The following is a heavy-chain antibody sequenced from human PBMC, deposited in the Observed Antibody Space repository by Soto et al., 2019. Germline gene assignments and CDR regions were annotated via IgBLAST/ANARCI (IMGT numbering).Heavy chain of an antibody. D-gene: IGHD3-10*01. V-gene: IGHV1-69*02. CDR2: VNPIVGMS. Sequence: QVQLVQSGPEVKKPGSSVKVSCTASGGTFNSYTLNWVRQAPGQRPEWVGRVNPIVGMSTSASKFQGRVTLTADKSTNRAYMDLTGLKSEDTAVYYSATSYGSGSTHFDSWGQGTLVTVAS. CDR3: ATSYGSGSTHFDS. CDR1: GGTFNSYT. J-gene: IGHJ4*02.